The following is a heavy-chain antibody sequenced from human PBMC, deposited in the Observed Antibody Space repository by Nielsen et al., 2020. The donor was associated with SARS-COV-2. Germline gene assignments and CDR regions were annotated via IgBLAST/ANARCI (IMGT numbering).Heavy chain of an antibody. J-gene: IGHJ5*01. D-gene: IGHD3-10*01. CDR3: ARGQSGLAWFDS. V-gene: IGHV4-59*01. Sequence: SETLSLTRTVSRGSISSYYWSWIRQPPGKGLEWIGYIYNSGSTNYNPSLKSRVAISVDTSKNQFSLKLSSVTAADTAIYYCARGQSGLAWFDSWGQGTLVTVSS. CDR2: IYNSGST. CDR1: RGSISSYY.